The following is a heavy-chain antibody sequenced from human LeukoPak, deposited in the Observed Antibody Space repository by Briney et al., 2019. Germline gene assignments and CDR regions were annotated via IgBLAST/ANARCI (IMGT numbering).Heavy chain of an antibody. CDR3: AKADDYGDYGPWFDP. D-gene: IGHD4-17*01. CDR1: GFTFSSYG. V-gene: IGHV3-30*18. CDR2: ISFTGSNK. J-gene: IGHJ5*02. Sequence: AGGSLRLSCAASGFTFSSYGMHWVRQAPGKGLEWVAVISFTGSNKYYADSVKGRFTISRDNSKNTLYLQMNSLRAEDTAVYYCAKADDYGDYGPWFDPWGQGTLGTLSS.